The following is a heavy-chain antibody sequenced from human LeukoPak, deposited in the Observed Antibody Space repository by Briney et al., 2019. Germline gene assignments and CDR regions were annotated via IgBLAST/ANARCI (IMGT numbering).Heavy chain of an antibody. CDR1: GFTFSSYA. J-gene: IGHJ4*02. Sequence: GGSLRLSCAASGFTFSSYAMNWVRQAPGNGLAWVSGINNSGGSTYYADSVKGRFTISRDNPKNSLYLQMNSLRAEDTAVYYCARGFGPGYSYGFYYCDYWGQGNLVTVSS. CDR3: ARGFGPGYSYGFYYCDY. CDR2: INNSGGST. D-gene: IGHD5-18*01. V-gene: IGHV3-23*01.